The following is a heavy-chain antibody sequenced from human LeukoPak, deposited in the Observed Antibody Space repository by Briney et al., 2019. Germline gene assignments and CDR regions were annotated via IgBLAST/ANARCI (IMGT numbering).Heavy chain of an antibody. D-gene: IGHD5-24*01. Sequence: SETLSLTCTVSGGSISGSSYYWGWIRQPPGKGLEWIGSIYFTGNAYYNPSLKSRATISVDTSKNQFSLKLSSVTAADTAVYYCARGPDGYNSNGGEAFDIWGQGTMVTVSS. V-gene: IGHV4-39*07. CDR3: ARGPDGYNSNGGEAFDI. CDR2: IYFTGNA. CDR1: GGSISGSSYY. J-gene: IGHJ3*02.